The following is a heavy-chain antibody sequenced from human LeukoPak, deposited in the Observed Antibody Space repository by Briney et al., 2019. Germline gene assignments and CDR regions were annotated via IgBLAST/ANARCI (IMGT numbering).Heavy chain of an antibody. CDR1: GYSISSGYY. J-gene: IGHJ4*02. V-gene: IGHV4-38-2*02. D-gene: IGHD6-13*01. CDR3: ARDLGAAHFDY. CDR2: IYHSGST. Sequence: SETLSLTCTVSGYSISSGYYWGWIRQPPGKGLEWIGSIYHSGSTYYNPSLKSRVTISVDTSKNQFSLKLSSVTAADTAVYYCARDLGAAHFDYWGQGTLVTVSS.